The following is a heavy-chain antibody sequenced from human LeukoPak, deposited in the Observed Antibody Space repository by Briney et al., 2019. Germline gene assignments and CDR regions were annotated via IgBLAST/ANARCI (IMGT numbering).Heavy chain of an antibody. CDR2: IDNAGSIT. Sequence: GGSLRLSCAASGFTFSNYWIHWVRQAPGKGLVWVSRIDNAGSITTYADSVKGRFTISRDNSKNTLYLQMDSLRAEDTAVYYCAKVIVVVVVATGFDHWGQGTLVTVSS. CDR1: GFTFSNYW. D-gene: IGHD2-15*01. V-gene: IGHV3-74*03. J-gene: IGHJ4*02. CDR3: AKVIVVVVVATGFDH.